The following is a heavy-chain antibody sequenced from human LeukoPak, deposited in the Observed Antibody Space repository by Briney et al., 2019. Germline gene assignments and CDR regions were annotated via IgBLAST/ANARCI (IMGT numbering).Heavy chain of an antibody. J-gene: IGHJ4*02. V-gene: IGHV3-74*01. Sequence: PGGSLRLSCAASGFTFSSYWTHGVRQAPGKGLVWVSRINGDGTTTNYADSVKGRFTISRDNSKNTLYLQMNSLRAEDTAVYYCARGGYCSSTSCYFVTKSLDYWGQGTLVTVSS. CDR3: ARGGYCSSTSCYFVTKSLDY. CDR1: GFTFSSYW. CDR2: INGDGTTT. D-gene: IGHD2-2*01.